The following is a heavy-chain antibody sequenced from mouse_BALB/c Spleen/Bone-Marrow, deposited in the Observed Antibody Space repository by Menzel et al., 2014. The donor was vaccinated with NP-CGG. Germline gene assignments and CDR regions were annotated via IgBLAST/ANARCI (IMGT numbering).Heavy chain of an antibody. CDR2: INSNGGTT. D-gene: IGHD2-13*01. CDR3: ARGLYYVAYGPGFAY. J-gene: IGHJ3*01. Sequence: VQLKESGGGLVQPGGSLKLSCAASGFTFXNYGMSWVRQTPDKRLDLVATINSNGGTTYYPDSVKGRFTISRDNAKNPLYLQMSSLKSEDTAMYFCARGLYYVAYGPGFAYWGQGTLVTVSA. V-gene: IGHV5-6-3*01. CDR1: GFTFXNYG.